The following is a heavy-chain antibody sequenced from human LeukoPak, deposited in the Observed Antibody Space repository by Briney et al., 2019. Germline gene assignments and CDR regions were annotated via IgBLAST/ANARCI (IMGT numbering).Heavy chain of an antibody. CDR1: GGSFSGYY. D-gene: IGHD5-24*01. CDR3: ARDPRWVQFDT. V-gene: IGHV4-34*01. CDR2: INHSGST. Sequence: SETLSLTCAVYGGSFSGYYWSWIRQPPGKGLEWIGEINHSGSTNYNPSLKSRVTISVDTSKNHFSLKLSSVTAADTAMCYCARDPRWVQFDTWGQGTLVTVSS. J-gene: IGHJ5*02.